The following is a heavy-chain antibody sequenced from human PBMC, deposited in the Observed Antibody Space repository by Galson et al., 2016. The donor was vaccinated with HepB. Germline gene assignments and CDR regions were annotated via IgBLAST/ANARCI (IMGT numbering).Heavy chain of an antibody. V-gene: IGHV4-34*01. J-gene: IGHJ6*02. Sequence: TLSLTCAVYGRSFSGYYWSWIRQPPGKGLEWIGKINHSGSSNYNPSLKSRVTISVDTSKSQFSLELTSVTAADTAVYYCARGKSVRVVGYYYYYGMDVWGQGTTVTVS. CDR2: INHSGSS. CDR1: GRSFSGYY. D-gene: IGHD3-10*02. CDR3: ARGKSVRVVGYYYYYGMDV.